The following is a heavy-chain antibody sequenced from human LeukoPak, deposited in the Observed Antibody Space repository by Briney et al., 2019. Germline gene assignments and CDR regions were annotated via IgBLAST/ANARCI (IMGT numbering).Heavy chain of an antibody. Sequence: SETLSLTCTVSGGSISSGSYYWSWIRQPAGKGLEWIGRIYTSGSTNYNPSLKSRVTISIDTSKNQFSLKLSSVTAADTAVYYCARHQWVPAFDIWGQGTMVTVSS. CDR1: GGSISSGSYY. CDR2: IYTSGST. V-gene: IGHV4-61*02. J-gene: IGHJ3*02. CDR3: ARHQWVPAFDI. D-gene: IGHD1-26*01.